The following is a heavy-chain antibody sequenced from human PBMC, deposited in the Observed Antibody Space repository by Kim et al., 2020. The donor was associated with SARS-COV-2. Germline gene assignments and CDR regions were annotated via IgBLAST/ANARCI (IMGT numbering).Heavy chain of an antibody. V-gene: IGHV3-53*04. CDR2: IYSGGST. CDR3: ARGPVSGYNSGLDY. Sequence: GGSLRLSCAASGFTVSSNYMSWVRQAPGKGLEWVSVIYSGGSTYYADSVKGRFTISRHNSKNTLYLQMNSLRAEDTAVYYCARGPVSGYNSGLDYWGQGTLVTVSS. J-gene: IGHJ4*02. D-gene: IGHD5-12*01. CDR1: GFTVSSNY.